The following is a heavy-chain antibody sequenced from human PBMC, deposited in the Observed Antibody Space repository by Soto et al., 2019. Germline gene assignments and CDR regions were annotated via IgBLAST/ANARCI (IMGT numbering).Heavy chain of an antibody. D-gene: IGHD6-13*01. CDR1: GFTVSSYG. CDR3: AQQLDYYYGMDV. V-gene: IGHV3-30*03. CDR2: ISYDGSNK. Sequence: QLQLVESGGGVVQLGRSLRLSCAASGFTVSSYGMHWVRQAPGKGLEWVAVISYDGSNKYYADSVKGRFTISRDNSKNTLYLQMNSLRAEDTAVYYCAQQLDYYYGMDVWGQGTTVTVSS. J-gene: IGHJ6*02.